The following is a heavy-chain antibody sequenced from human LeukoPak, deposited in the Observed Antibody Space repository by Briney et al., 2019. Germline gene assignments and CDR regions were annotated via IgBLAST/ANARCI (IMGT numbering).Heavy chain of an antibody. V-gene: IGHV1-8*01. J-gene: IGHJ3*02. CDR3: ARGRFMYYDFWSGPDAFDI. D-gene: IGHD3-3*01. CDR2: MNPNSGNT. Sequence: ASMKVSCKASGYSFTSYDNNWVRQATGQGLEWMGWMNPNSGNTGYAQKFQGRVTMTRNTSISTAYMELSSLRTEDTAVYYCARGRFMYYDFWSGPDAFDIWGQGTMVTVSS. CDR1: GYSFTSYD.